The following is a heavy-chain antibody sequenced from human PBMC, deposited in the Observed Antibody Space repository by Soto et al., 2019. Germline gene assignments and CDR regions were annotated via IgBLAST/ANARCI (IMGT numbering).Heavy chain of an antibody. J-gene: IGHJ5*02. Sequence: SVKVSCKASGYTFTSYGISWVRQAPGQGLEWMGGIIPIFGTANYAQKFQGRVTITADKSTSTAYMELSSLRSEDTAVYYCARDRCGSCRGGWFDPWGQGTLVTVSS. CDR2: IIPIFGTA. V-gene: IGHV1-69*06. CDR3: ARDRCGSCRGGWFDP. CDR1: GYTFTSYG. D-gene: IGHD2-15*01.